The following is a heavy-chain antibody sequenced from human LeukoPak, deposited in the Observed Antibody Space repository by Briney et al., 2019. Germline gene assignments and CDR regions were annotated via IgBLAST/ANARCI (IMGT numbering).Heavy chain of an antibody. CDR2: INPNSGGT. Sequence: ASVKVSCKASGYTFTGYYMHWVRQARGQGLEWMGWINPNSGGTNYAQKFQGRVTMTRDTSISTAYMELSRLRSDDTAVYYCARDVDSSGYYYINDYWGQGTLVTVSS. J-gene: IGHJ4*02. CDR1: GYTFTGYY. D-gene: IGHD3-22*01. V-gene: IGHV1-2*02. CDR3: ARDVDSSGYYYINDY.